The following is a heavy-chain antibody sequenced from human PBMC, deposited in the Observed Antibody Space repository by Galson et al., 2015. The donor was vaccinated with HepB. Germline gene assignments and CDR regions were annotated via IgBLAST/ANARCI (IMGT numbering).Heavy chain of an antibody. D-gene: IGHD1-26*01. CDR3: VRGPGPVGAALYASDAFDI. J-gene: IGHJ3*02. V-gene: IGHV1-46*03. Sequence: SVKVSCKASGYIFTAYCIHWVRQAPGQGLEWMGLIDPSGGSTTSAQNFQGRVTMTRDTSTSTVNMELSSLRSEDTAVYYCVRGPGPVGAALYASDAFDIWGQGTVVTVSS. CDR1: GYIFTAYC. CDR2: IDPSGGST.